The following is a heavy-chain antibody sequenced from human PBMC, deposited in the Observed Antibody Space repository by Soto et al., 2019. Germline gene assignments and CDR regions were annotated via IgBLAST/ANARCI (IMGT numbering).Heavy chain of an antibody. CDR1: GGSISSGGYS. Sequence: QLQLQESGSGLVKPSQTLSLTCAVSGGSISSGGYSWSWIRQPLGKGLEWIGYIYHRGSTYYNPSLTSRVTISVDRSKNQFSLKLSSVTAADTAVYYCAAGGGLPRYYWGQGTLVTVSS. D-gene: IGHD5-12*01. CDR2: IYHRGST. J-gene: IGHJ4*02. CDR3: AAGGGLPRYY. V-gene: IGHV4-30-2*01.